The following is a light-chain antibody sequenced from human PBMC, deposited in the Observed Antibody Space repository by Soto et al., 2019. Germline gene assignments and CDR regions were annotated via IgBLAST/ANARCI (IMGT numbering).Light chain of an antibody. CDR3: QSYDSSLSGYV. CDR1: SSNIGSNT. J-gene: IGLJ1*01. Sequence: QSVLTQPPSASGTPGQTVAISCSGSSSNIGSNTVNWYQQFPGTAPKLLIYGNNNRPSGVPARFSGSKSGTSASLAIAGLQAEDEGDYYCQSYDSSLSGYVFGTGTKVTVL. V-gene: IGLV1-40*01. CDR2: GNN.